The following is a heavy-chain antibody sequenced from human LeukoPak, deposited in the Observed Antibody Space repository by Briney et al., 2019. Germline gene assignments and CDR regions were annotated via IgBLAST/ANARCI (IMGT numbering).Heavy chain of an antibody. D-gene: IGHD5-24*01. CDR3: ARDSRIWRWLQLSPKYYFDY. Sequence: GASVKVSCKASGYTFTSYGISWVRQAPGQGLEWMGGIIPIFGTANYAQKFQGRVTITADESTSTAYMELSSLRSEDTAVYYCARDSRIWRWLQLSPKYYFDYWGQGTLVTVSS. CDR2: IIPIFGTA. J-gene: IGHJ4*02. CDR1: GYTFTSYG. V-gene: IGHV1-69*13.